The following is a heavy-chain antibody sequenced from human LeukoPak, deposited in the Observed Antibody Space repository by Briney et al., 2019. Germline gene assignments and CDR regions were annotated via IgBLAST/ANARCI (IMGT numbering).Heavy chain of an antibody. CDR3: AKVKTDILIPDS. CDR1: GFTFSSYG. Sequence: GGVLRLSCAASGFTFSSYGMHWVRQAPGKGLEWVAVISYDGSNKYYADSVKGRFTISRDNSKNTLYLQMNSLTSEDTAVYYCAKVKTDILIPDSWGQGTLVAVSS. D-gene: IGHD2-21*02. CDR2: ISYDGSNK. J-gene: IGHJ4*02. V-gene: IGHV3-30*18.